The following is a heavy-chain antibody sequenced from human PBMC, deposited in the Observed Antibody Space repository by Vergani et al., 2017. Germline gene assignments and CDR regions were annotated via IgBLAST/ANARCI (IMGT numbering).Heavy chain of an antibody. Sequence: QVQLQESGPGLVKPSETLSLTCTVSGGSISSYCWSWIRQPPGKGLEWIGYIYYSGSTNYNPSLKSRVTISVDTSKNQFSLKLSSVTAADTAVYYCARALPGIAVAGLDYWGQGTLVTVSS. J-gene: IGHJ4*02. V-gene: IGHV4-59*01. D-gene: IGHD6-19*01. CDR2: IYYSGST. CDR1: GGSISSYC. CDR3: ARALPGIAVAGLDY.